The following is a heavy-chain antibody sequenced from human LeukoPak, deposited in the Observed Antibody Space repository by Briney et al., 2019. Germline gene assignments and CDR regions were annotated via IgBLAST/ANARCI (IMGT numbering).Heavy chain of an antibody. CDR1: GFTFSSYA. J-gene: IGHJ6*04. V-gene: IGHV3-64D*06. CDR2: ISSNGGST. CDR3: VKELVDYYYYYGMDV. Sequence: AGGSLRLPCSASGFTFSSYAMHWVRHAPGKGLEYVSAISSNGGSTYYADSVKGRFTISRDNSKNTLYLQMSSLRAEDTAVYYCVKELVDYYYYYGMDVWGKGTTVTVSS.